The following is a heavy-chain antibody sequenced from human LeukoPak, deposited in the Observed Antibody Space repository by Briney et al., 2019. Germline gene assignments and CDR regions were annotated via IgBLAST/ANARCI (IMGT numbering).Heavy chain of an antibody. J-gene: IGHJ3*02. CDR1: GYSISSGYY. Sequence: SSETLSLTCTVSGYSISSGYYWGWIRQPPGKTLEWIGSIYSSGSTYYNPSLKSRVIIIIDTPKNHFSLTLSSVTAADTAVYYCARSDGYGLVGIWGQGTMVTVSS. CDR2: IYSSGST. CDR3: ARSDGYGLVGI. D-gene: IGHD3-22*01. V-gene: IGHV4-38-2*02.